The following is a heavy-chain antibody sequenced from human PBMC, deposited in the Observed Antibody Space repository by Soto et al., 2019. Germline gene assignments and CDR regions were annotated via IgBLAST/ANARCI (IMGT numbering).Heavy chain of an antibody. Sequence: GGSLRLSCAASVFTFSSYAMNWVRQAPGKGLEWVSAISGSGGGTYYADSVKGRITISRDNSKNTLYLQMSSLRAEDTAVYYCAKVAVAGNRPYYFDYWGQGTLVTVSS. CDR1: VFTFSSYA. CDR2: ISGSGGGT. J-gene: IGHJ4*02. D-gene: IGHD6-19*01. CDR3: AKVAVAGNRPYYFDY. V-gene: IGHV3-23*01.